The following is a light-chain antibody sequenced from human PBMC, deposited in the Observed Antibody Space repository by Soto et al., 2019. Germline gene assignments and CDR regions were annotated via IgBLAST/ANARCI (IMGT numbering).Light chain of an antibody. CDR1: QSVSSY. Sequence: EIVLTQSPATLSLSPGERATLSCRASQSVSSYLAWYQQKPGQAPRLLIYDASNRATGIPARFSRSGSGTDFTLTISSLEPEDFAVYYCQQHSNWPPITFGQGTRLEIK. CDR3: QQHSNWPPIT. J-gene: IGKJ5*01. CDR2: DAS. V-gene: IGKV3-11*01.